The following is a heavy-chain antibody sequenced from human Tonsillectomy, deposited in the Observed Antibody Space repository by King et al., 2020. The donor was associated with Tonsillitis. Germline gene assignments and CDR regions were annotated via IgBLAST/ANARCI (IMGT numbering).Heavy chain of an antibody. Sequence: QLVQSGAEVKEPGASVKVSFKASGYTFSGYYMHWVRQAPGQGLEWMGWINPNSGGTNYAQKFQGRVTMTRDTSISTAYMELSRLTSDDTAVYYCARGAGDYRSYFDYWGQGTLVTVSS. J-gene: IGHJ4*02. CDR1: GYTFSGYY. CDR2: INPNSGGT. CDR3: ARGAGDYRSYFDY. D-gene: IGHD4-17*01. V-gene: IGHV1-2*02.